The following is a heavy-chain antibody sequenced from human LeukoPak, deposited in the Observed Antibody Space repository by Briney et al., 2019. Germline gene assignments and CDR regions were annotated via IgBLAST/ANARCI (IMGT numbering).Heavy chain of an antibody. J-gene: IGHJ4*02. CDR3: ARDRVRGNSNPFFDY. V-gene: IGHV4-61*01. Sequence: SETLSLTCTVSGGSVSSGTYYWSWIRQPPGKGLEWIGYIYYSGSTNYNPSLKSRVTISVDTPKNQFSLKLSSVTAADTAVYYCARDRVRGNSNPFFDYWGQGTLVTVSS. D-gene: IGHD4-11*01. CDR1: GGSVSSGTYY. CDR2: IYYSGST.